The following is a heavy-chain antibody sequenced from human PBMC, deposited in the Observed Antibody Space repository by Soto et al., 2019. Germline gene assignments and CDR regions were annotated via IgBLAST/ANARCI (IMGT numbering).Heavy chain of an antibody. D-gene: IGHD6-19*01. CDR2: INAGNGNT. CDR1: GYTFTKYV. V-gene: IGHV1-3*01. Sequence: QVQLVQSGAEVKKPGASVKVSCKASGYTFTKYVIHWVRQAPGQRLEWMGWINAGNGNTKYSQRFQGRVTMTRDTSISLAYMELSRLRSDDTAVYYCARDGAGEQWLVWGQGTLVTVSS. J-gene: IGHJ4*02. CDR3: ARDGAGEQWLV.